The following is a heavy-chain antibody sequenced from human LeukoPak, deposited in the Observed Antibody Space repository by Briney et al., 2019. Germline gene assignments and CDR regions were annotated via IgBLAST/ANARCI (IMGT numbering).Heavy chain of an antibody. CDR2: INSSSTYI. CDR1: GFTFSSYS. V-gene: IGHV3-21*01. Sequence: GGSLRLSCAASGFTFSSYSINWVRQAPGKGLEWVSCINSSSTYIYYSDSVKGRFTISGDNAKNSLYLQMNSLRAEDTAVYYCARKVPSYYYGSGSYNDNYFDYWGQGTLVTVSS. D-gene: IGHD3-10*01. J-gene: IGHJ4*02. CDR3: ARKVPSYYYGSGSYNDNYFDY.